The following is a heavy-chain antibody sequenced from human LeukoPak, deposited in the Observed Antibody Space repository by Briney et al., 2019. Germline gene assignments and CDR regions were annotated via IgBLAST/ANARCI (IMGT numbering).Heavy chain of an antibody. CDR2: ISSSGSTI. Sequence: GGSLRLSCAASGFTFSDYYMSWIRQAPGKGLEGVSYISSSGSTIYYADSVKGRFTISRDNAKNTLYLQMNSLRADDTAVYFCASVSSTWYYFGSWGQGTLVTVSS. CDR3: ASVSSTWYYFGS. V-gene: IGHV3-11*04. CDR1: GFTFSDYY. J-gene: IGHJ4*02. D-gene: IGHD6-13*01.